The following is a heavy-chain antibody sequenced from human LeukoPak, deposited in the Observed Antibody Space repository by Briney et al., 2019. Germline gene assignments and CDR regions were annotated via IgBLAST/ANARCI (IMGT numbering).Heavy chain of an antibody. J-gene: IGHJ6*03. CDR3: AKTSLSWSGYYLGDYYYYYMDV. CDR1: GFTFSSYT. Sequence: GGSLRLSCAASGFTFSSYTMNWVRQAPGKGLEWVSYISSSSSAIYYADSVKGRFTISRDNAKNSLYLQMNSLRAEDTAVYYCAKTSLSWSGYYLGDYYYYYMDVWGKGTTVTVSS. D-gene: IGHD3-3*01. V-gene: IGHV3-48*04. CDR2: ISSSSSAI.